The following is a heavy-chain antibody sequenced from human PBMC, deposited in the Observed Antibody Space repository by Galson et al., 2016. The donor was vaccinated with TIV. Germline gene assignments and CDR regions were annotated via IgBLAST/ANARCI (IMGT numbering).Heavy chain of an antibody. CDR1: GFTFSSYV. CDR2: ISYDGSIE. D-gene: IGHD5-24*01. J-gene: IGHJ4*02. V-gene: IGHV3-30*04. Sequence: SLRLSCAASGFTFSSYVMHWVRQAPGKGLEWVAVISYDGSIENYADSLKGRFTISRDNSKNTLYLQMHSLRAEDTAVYYCAREGRDGYNPYFDSWGQGTLVTVSS. CDR3: AREGRDGYNPYFDS.